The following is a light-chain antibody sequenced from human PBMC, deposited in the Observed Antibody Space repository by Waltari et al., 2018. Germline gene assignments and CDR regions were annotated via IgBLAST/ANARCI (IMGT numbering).Light chain of an antibody. Sequence: DIVLTQSPGTLSLSPGESATLSCRASQSVGRSLAWYQQKPGQAPRLLIYGASIRATGIPDRFSGGGSGTDFSLTISRLEPEDFAAYHCQHYVRLPVTFGQGTKVEIK. CDR2: GAS. J-gene: IGKJ1*01. CDR3: QHYVRLPVT. V-gene: IGKV3-20*01. CDR1: QSVGRS.